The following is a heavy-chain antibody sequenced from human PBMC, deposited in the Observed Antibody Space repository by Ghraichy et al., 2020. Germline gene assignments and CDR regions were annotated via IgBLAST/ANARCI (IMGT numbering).Heavy chain of an antibody. D-gene: IGHD1-26*01. CDR1: GFTVSSNY. CDR2: IYSGGST. CDR3: ARGGRASYHFDY. J-gene: IGHJ4*02. V-gene: IGHV3-53*01. Sequence: GGSLRLSCAASGFTVSSNYMTWVRQAPGKGLEWVSVIYSGGSTYYADSVKGRFTISRDNSKNTLYLQMNSLRGEDTAMYYCARGGRASYHFDYWGQGTLVIVSS.